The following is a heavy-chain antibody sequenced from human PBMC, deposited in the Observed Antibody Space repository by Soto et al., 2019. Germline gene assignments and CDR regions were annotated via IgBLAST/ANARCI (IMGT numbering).Heavy chain of an antibody. Sequence: ASVEVCCKASGYTFATFGRRWVRQAPGQGLEWMGWIDPKNGNTKDAQKFQGRVTMTTDTSTSTAYMELRSLRSDDTAVYYCAKEYCDSSRCYLPDYWGQGALVTVSS. D-gene: IGHD2-2*01. CDR3: AKEYCDSSRCYLPDY. CDR2: IDPKNGNT. J-gene: IGHJ4*02. V-gene: IGHV1-18*01. CDR1: GYTFATFG.